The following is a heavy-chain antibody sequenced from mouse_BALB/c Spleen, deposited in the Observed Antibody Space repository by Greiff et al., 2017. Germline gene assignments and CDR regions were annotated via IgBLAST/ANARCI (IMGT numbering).Heavy chain of an antibody. J-gene: IGHJ4*01. V-gene: IGHV3-2*02. CDR3: ARLGSYAMDY. CDR2: ISYSGST. Sequence: EVKLVESGPGLVKPSQSLSLTCTVTGYSITSDYAWNWIRQFPGNKLEWMGYISYSGSTSYNPSLKSRISITRDTSKNQFFLQLNSVTTEDTATYYCARLGSYAMDYWGQGTSVTVSS. CDR1: GYSITSDYA.